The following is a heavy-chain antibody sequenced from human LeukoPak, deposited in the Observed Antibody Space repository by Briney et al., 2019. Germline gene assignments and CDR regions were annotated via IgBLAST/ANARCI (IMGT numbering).Heavy chain of an antibody. CDR1: GFSFSNYA. V-gene: IGHV3-23*01. CDR2: VSGSGGRT. J-gene: IGHJ4*02. D-gene: IGHD1-26*01. Sequence: GGSLRLSCAASGFSFSNYAMSWVRPAPGKGLEWVSTVSGSGGRTSYADSVKGRFTISRDNSKNTLYLQMNSLRAEDTAVYYCARASVTYYFDSWGQGTLVTVSS. CDR3: ARASVTYYFDS.